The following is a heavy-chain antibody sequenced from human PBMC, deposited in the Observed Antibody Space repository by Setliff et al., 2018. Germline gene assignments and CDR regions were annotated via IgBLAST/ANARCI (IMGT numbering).Heavy chain of an antibody. Sequence: SETLSLTCTVSGGGSINNYYWSWIRQPPGKGLEWIAYIHNNGRIKYNPALKSRVTISLDTSKKQFYLKLTSVTAADTAVYYCARYGTEYGDYEIPGDVWGKGTTVTVSS. D-gene: IGHD4-17*01. CDR2: IHNNGRI. CDR1: GGGSINNYY. V-gene: IGHV4-59*12. CDR3: ARYGTEYGDYEIPGDV. J-gene: IGHJ6*04.